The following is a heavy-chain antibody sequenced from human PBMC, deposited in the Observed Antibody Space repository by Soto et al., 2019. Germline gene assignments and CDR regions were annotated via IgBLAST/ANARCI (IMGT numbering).Heavy chain of an antibody. CDR2: ISYDGSNK. D-gene: IGHD6-19*01. CDR3: AKDNAVAARPFYYYYGMDV. Sequence: PGGSLSLSCAASGFTFSSYGMHWVRQAPGKGLEWVAVISYDGSNKYYADSVKGRFTISRDNSKNTLYLQMNSLRAEDTAVYYCAKDNAVAARPFYYYYGMDVWGQGTTVTVSS. J-gene: IGHJ6*02. CDR1: GFTFSSYG. V-gene: IGHV3-30*18.